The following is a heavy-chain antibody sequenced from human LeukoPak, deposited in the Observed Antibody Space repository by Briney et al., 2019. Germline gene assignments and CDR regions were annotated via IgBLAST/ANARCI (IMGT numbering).Heavy chain of an antibody. CDR1: GYTFTGYY. D-gene: IGHD6-13*01. V-gene: IGHV1-2*02. CDR3: ARVEQQLVFVGFDY. J-gene: IGHJ4*02. Sequence: ASAKVSCKASGYTFTGYYMHWVRQAPGQGLEWMGWINPNSGGTNYAQKFQGRVTMTRDTSISTAYMELSRLRSDDTAVYYCARVEQQLVFVGFDYWGQGTLVTVSS. CDR2: INPNSGGT.